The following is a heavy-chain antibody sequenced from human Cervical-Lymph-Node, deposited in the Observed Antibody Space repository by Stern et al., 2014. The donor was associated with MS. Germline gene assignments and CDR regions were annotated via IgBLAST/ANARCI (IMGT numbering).Heavy chain of an antibody. CDR1: GFTFSRYA. CDR3: ARDRLDGYYVYYYGLDV. J-gene: IGHJ6*02. D-gene: IGHD4-17*01. V-gene: IGHV3-30*04. CDR2: ISYDGSSK. Sequence: VQLEESGGGVVRPGRSLRLSCETSGFTFSRYAVLWVRQAPGKGLEWVAAISYDGSSKFYGNAVKGRFTISRDNSKTTLFLQMNNLRPEDSGVYHCARDRLDGYYVYYYGLDVWGQGTTVTVSS.